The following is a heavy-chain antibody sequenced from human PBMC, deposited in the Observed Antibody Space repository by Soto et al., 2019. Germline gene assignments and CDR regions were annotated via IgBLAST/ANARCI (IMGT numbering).Heavy chain of an antibody. D-gene: IGHD3-16*01. CDR2: IKNKASSYTT. Sequence: GGCLRRSCAASGFSFSDHHMEWVRQAPVKGLEWVGRIKNKASSYTTEYAASVKGRFTISRDDSKNLVFLQMNSLETEDTAVYYCVGESFYRLDYWGQLAPVTVS. J-gene: IGHJ4*02. V-gene: IGHV3-72*01. CDR3: VGESFYRLDY. CDR1: GFSFSDHH.